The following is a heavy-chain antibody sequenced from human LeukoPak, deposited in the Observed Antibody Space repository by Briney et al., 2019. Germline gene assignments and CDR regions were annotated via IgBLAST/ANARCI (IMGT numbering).Heavy chain of an antibody. J-gene: IGHJ4*02. CDR2: IYYSGST. V-gene: IGHV4-38-2*02. CDR3: ARDNYDILTGDQWIDY. CDR1: GYSISSGYY. D-gene: IGHD3-9*01. Sequence: SETLSLTCTVSGYSISSGYYWGWIRQPPGKGLEWIGSIYYSGSTYYNPSLKSRVTISVDTSKNQFSLKLSSVTAADTAVYYCARDNYDILTGDQWIDYWGQGTLVTVSS.